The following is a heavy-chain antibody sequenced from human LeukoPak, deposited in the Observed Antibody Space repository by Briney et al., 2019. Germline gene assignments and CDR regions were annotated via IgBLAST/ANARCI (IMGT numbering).Heavy chain of an antibody. CDR1: GFTFSSYG. CDR2: ISYDGSNK. Sequence: PGRSLRLSCAASGFTFSSYGMHWVRQAPGKGLEGVAAISYDGSNKYYADSVKGRFTISRDNSKNTLYLQMNSLSAEDTAVYYCAKDGIPYGSGSRAYNWFDSWGQGTLVTVSS. J-gene: IGHJ5*01. D-gene: IGHD3-10*01. V-gene: IGHV3-30*18. CDR3: AKDGIPYGSGSRAYNWFDS.